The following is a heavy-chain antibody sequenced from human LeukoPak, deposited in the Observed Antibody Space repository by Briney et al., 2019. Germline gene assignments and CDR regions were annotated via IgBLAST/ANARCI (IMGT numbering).Heavy chain of an antibody. CDR1: GGSISSYY. CDR2: IYYSGST. J-gene: IGHJ5*02. CDR3: ARDNTLLWFGELFQSGGWFDP. Sequence: SETLSLTCTVSGGSISSYYWSWIRQPPGKGLEWIGYIYYSGSTNYNPSLKSRVTISVDTSKNQFSLKLSSVTAADTAVYYCARDNTLLWFGELFQSGGWFDPWGQGTLVTVSS. V-gene: IGHV4-59*01. D-gene: IGHD3-10*01.